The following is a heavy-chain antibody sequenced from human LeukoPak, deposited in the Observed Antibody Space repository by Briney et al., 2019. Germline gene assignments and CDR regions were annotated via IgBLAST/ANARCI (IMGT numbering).Heavy chain of an antibody. J-gene: IGHJ4*02. Sequence: ASVKVSCKASGYIFTNYGISWVRQAPGQGLEWMGWINSYKGQTNYAQNLQGRVTMTTDTSTSTVYMEVRSLRSDDTAVYYCARVDLRGYGYYFDYWGQGTLVTVSS. CDR2: INSYKGQT. CDR3: ARVDLRGYGYYFDY. D-gene: IGHD5-12*01. CDR1: GYIFTNYG. V-gene: IGHV1-18*01.